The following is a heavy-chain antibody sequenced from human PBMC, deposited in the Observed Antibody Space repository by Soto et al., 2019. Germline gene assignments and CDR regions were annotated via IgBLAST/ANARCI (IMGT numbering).Heavy chain of an antibody. D-gene: IGHD2-2*01. CDR1: GYTFTNYG. CDR3: ARDCSSTSCPLGAYYYYGMDV. J-gene: IGHJ6*02. CDR2: ISPYNGNT. V-gene: IGHV1-18*01. Sequence: ASVKVSCKASGYTFTNYGITWVRQAPGQGLEWMGWISPYNGNTNYAQNLQGRVSMTTDTSTNTAYMELRSLSSDDTAVYYCARDCSSTSCPLGAYYYYGMDVWGQGTTVTVSS.